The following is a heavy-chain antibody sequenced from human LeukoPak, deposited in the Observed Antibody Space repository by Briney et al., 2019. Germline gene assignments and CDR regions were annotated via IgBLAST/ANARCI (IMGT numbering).Heavy chain of an antibody. CDR2: ISGSGGST. V-gene: IGHV3-23*01. D-gene: IGHD6-13*01. CDR1: GFTFSSYA. J-gene: IGHJ4*02. CDR3: ARNLKQQLLGWYYFDY. Sequence: GGSLRLSCAASGFTFSSYAMSWVRQAPGKGLEWVSAISGSGGSTYYADSVKGRFTISRDNSKNTLYLQMNSLRAEDTAVYYCARNLKQQLLGWYYFDYWGQGTLVTVSS.